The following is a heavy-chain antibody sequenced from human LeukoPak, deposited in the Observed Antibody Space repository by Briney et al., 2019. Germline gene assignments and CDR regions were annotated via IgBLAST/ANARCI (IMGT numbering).Heavy chain of an antibody. CDR3: ARDRVAVAGSYMDV. V-gene: IGHV1-2*02. D-gene: IGHD6-19*01. CDR2: INPNSRGT. CDR1: GYTFTGYY. J-gene: IGHJ6*03. Sequence: GASVKVSCKASGYTFTGYYMHWVRQAPGQGLEWMGWINPNSRGTNYAQKFQGRVTMTRDTSISTAYMELSRLRSDDTAVYYCARDRVAVAGSYMDVWGKGATVTVSS.